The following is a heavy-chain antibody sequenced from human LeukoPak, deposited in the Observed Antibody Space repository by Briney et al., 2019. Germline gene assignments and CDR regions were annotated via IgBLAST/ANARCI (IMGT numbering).Heavy chain of an antibody. J-gene: IGHJ5*02. Sequence: GASVKVSCKASGGTFSSYAISWVRQAPRQGLEWMGGIIPIFGTANYAQKFQGRVTITADESTSTAYMELSSLRSEDTAVYYCARVGGYCSSTSCYNWFDPWGQGTLVTVSS. CDR2: IIPIFGTA. V-gene: IGHV1-69*13. D-gene: IGHD2-2*01. CDR3: ARVGGYCSSTSCYNWFDP. CDR1: GGTFSSYA.